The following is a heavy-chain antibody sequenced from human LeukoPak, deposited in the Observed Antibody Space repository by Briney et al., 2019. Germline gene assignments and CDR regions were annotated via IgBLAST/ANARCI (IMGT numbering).Heavy chain of an antibody. V-gene: IGHV4-59*01. J-gene: IGHJ3*02. D-gene: IGHD6-6*01. CDR3: ARVPLYTMEYSENAFDI. Sequence: PSETLSLTCTVSGGSISSYYWSWIRQPPGKGLEWIGYIYYSGSTNYNPSLKSRVTISVDTSKNQFSLKLSSVTAADTAVYYCARVPLYTMEYSENAFDIWGQGTMVTVSS. CDR2: IYYSGST. CDR1: GGSISSYY.